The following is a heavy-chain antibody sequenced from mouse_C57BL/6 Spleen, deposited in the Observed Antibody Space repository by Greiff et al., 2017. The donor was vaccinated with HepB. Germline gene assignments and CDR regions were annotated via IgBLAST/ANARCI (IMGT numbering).Heavy chain of an antibody. J-gene: IGHJ4*01. Sequence: QVQLKQPGAELVKPGASVKLSCKASGYTFTSYWMHWVKQRPGQGLEWIGMIHPNSGSTNYNEKFKSKATLTVDKSSSTAYMQLSSLTSEDSAVYYCARGPYYSNYVAMDYWGQGTSVTVSS. V-gene: IGHV1-64*01. CDR3: ARGPYYSNYVAMDY. CDR2: IHPNSGST. CDR1: GYTFTSYW. D-gene: IGHD2-5*01.